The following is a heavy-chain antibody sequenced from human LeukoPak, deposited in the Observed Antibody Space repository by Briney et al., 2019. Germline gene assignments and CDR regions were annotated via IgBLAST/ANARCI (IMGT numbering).Heavy chain of an antibody. D-gene: IGHD5-12*01. J-gene: IGHJ4*02. Sequence: SQTLSLTCAVSGGSISSGGYSWSWIRQPPGTGLEWIGYIYHSGSTYYNPSLKSRVTISVDRSKNQFSLKLSSVTAADTAVYYCAASNSGYDWFDYWGQGTLVTVSS. CDR3: AASNSGYDWFDY. V-gene: IGHV4-30-2*01. CDR2: IYHSGST. CDR1: GGSISSGGYS.